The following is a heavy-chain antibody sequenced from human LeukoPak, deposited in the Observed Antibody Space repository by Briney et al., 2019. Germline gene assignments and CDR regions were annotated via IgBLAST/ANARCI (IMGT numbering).Heavy chain of an antibody. J-gene: IGHJ4*02. Sequence: GGSLRLSCAASGFTFSSYAMPWVRQAPGKGLEWVAVISYDGSNKYYADSVKGRFTISRDNSKNTLYLQMNSLRAEDTAVYYCARDRDYVWGSYCDYWGQGTLVTVSS. CDR1: GFTFSSYA. D-gene: IGHD3-16*01. CDR2: ISYDGSNK. V-gene: IGHV3-30*04. CDR3: ARDRDYVWGSYCDY.